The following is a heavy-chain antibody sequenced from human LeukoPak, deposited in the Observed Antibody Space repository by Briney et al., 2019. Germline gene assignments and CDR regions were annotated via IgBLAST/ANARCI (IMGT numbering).Heavy chain of an antibody. CDR3: ARNEYDFWSGYYNNYYYMDV. CDR2: IIPVFGTA. J-gene: IGHJ6*03. Sequence: GASMKVSCKASGYIFSSYGISWVRQAPGQGLEWMGGIIPVFGTANYAQKFQGRVTITADESTSTAYMELSSLRSEDTAVYYCARNEYDFWSGYYNNYYYMDVWGKGTTVTVSS. V-gene: IGHV1-69*13. D-gene: IGHD3-3*01. CDR1: GYIFSSYG.